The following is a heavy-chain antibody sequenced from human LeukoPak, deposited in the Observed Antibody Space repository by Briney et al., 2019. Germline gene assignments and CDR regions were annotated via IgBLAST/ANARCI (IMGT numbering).Heavy chain of an antibody. CDR2: ISWNSGSI. CDR3: AKGLRGAYILPFDY. Sequence: GGSLRLSCAASGFTFDDYAMHWVRQAPGKGLEWVSGISWNSGSIGYADSVKGRFTISRDNAKNSLYLQMNSLRAEDTALYYCAKGLRGAYILPFDYWGQGTLVTVSS. CDR1: GFTFDDYA. D-gene: IGHD3-10*01. V-gene: IGHV3-9*01. J-gene: IGHJ4*02.